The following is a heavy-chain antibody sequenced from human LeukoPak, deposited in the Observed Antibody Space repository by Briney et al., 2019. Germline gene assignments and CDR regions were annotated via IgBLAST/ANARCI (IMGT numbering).Heavy chain of an antibody. Sequence: GGSLRLSCAASGFIFSNYAMSWVRQAPGKGLEWVSGISSGGYSTYYADSVKGRFTISRDNSKNTLYLQMNSLRAEDTAVYYCAKVHMYSSYHYFYYMDVWGKGTTVTVSS. CDR3: AKVHMYSSYHYFYYMDV. CDR2: ISSGGYST. V-gene: IGHV3-23*01. CDR1: GFIFSNYA. D-gene: IGHD6-13*01. J-gene: IGHJ6*03.